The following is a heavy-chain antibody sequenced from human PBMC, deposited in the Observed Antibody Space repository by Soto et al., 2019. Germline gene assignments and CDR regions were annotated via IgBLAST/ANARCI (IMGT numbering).Heavy chain of an antibody. Sequence: PSQTLALTFTVSGFSISVSSTYQWGWIRQPPGRGLGWIGSAYYSESTYYNPSLKSRVTISVDTSKNQFSLKVSSVTAADTAVYYCARHRNWKVDYWGQGTLVTVSS. J-gene: IGHJ4*02. CDR1: GFSISVSSTYQ. V-gene: IGHV4-39*01. CDR2: AYYSEST. D-gene: IGHD1-1*01. CDR3: ARHRNWKVDY.